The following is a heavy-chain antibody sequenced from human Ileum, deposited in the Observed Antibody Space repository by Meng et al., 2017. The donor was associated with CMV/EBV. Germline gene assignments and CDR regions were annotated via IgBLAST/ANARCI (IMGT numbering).Heavy chain of an antibody. CDR3: ARLRAGGGEVDY. J-gene: IGHJ4*02. Sequence: GGSLRLSCKTSGYTFTNYWIGWVRQMPGKGLEWMGIIYPGDSDTRYSPSFQGQVTISADKSTTPAYVRWSSLKASDSALYCCARLRAGGGEVDYWGQGTLVTVSS. V-gene: IGHV5-51*01. D-gene: IGHD3-16*01. CDR1: GYTFTNYW. CDR2: IYPGDSDT.